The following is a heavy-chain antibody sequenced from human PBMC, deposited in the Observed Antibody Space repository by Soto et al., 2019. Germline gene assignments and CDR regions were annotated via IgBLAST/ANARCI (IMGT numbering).Heavy chain of an antibody. CDR1: GDSISSYY. CDR3: ARDSLMCSGGSCYLNWFDP. D-gene: IGHD2-15*01. Sequence: PSETLSLTCTVSGDSISSYYWSWIRQPPGKGLEWIGYIYYSGSTNYNPSLKTRVTISVDTSKNQFSLKLSSVTAADTAVYYCARDSLMCSGGSCYLNWFDPWGQGTLVTVSS. J-gene: IGHJ5*02. CDR2: IYYSGST. V-gene: IGHV4-59*01.